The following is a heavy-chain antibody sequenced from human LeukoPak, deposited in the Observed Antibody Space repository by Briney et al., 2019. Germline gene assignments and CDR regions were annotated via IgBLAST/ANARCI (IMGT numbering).Heavy chain of an antibody. D-gene: IGHD3-10*01. J-gene: IGHJ4*02. CDR3: ARGKTYYYGSGIDY. V-gene: IGHV4-34*01. CDR1: GGSFSGYY. Sequence: SETLSLTCAVYGGSFSGYYWSWIRQPPGKGLEWIGEINHSGSTNYDPSLKSRVTISVDTSKNQFSLKLSSVTAADTAVYYCARGKTYYYGSGIDYWGQGTLVTVSS. CDR2: INHSGST.